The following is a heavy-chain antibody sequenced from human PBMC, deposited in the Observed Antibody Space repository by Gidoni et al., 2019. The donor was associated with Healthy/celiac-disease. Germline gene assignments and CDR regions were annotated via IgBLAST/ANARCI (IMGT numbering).Heavy chain of an antibody. Sequence: EVQLVESGGGLVKPGGSLRRSCAASGFTFSNAWMSWVRQAPGKGLEWVGRIKSKTDGGTTDYAAPVKGRFTISRDDSKNTLYLQMNSLKTEDTAVYYCTTATYYYDSSGYPWGQGTLVTVSS. D-gene: IGHD3-22*01. CDR2: IKSKTDGGTT. CDR1: GFTFSNAW. J-gene: IGHJ5*02. CDR3: TTATYYYDSSGYP. V-gene: IGHV3-15*01.